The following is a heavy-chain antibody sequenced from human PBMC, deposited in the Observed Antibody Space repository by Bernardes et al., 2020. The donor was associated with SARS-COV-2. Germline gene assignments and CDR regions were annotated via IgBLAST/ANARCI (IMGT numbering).Heavy chain of an antibody. V-gene: IGHV3-7*03. D-gene: IGHD3-3*01. CDR2: IKHDGSEE. Sequence: GGSLRLSCAASGFTFTSYWMGWVRQAPGQGLKWVANIKHDGSEELYVDSVKGRFTISRDNARNSLYLQMNSLRDEDTAVYYCAKDSRYDFWSGYYFDYWGQGTLVTVSS. J-gene: IGHJ4*02. CDR1: GFTFTSYW. CDR3: AKDSRYDFWSGYYFDY.